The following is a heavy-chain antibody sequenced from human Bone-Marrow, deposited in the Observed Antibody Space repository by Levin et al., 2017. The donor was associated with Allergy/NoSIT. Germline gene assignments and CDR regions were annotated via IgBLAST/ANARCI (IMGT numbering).Heavy chain of an antibody. D-gene: IGHD2-15*01. V-gene: IGHV4-30-4*01. CDR3: AREVRVVVAATLNNWFDP. CDR2: IYYSGST. J-gene: IGHJ5*02. CDR1: GGSISSGDYY. Sequence: SQTLSLTCTVSGGSISSGDYYWSWIRQPPGKGLEWIGYIYYSGSTYYNPSLKSRVTISVDTSKNQFSLKLSSVTAADTAVYYCAREVRVVVAATLNNWFDPWGQGTLVTVSS.